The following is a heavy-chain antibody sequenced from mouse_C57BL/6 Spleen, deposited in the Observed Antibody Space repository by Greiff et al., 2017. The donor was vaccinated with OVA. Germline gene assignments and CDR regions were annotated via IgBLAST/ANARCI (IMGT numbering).Heavy chain of an antibody. D-gene: IGHD3-3*01. CDR1: GYSITSGYY. V-gene: IGHV3-6*01. Sequence: EESGPGLVKPSQSLSLTCSVTGYSITSGYYWNWIRQFPGNKLEWMGYISYDGSNNYNPSLKNRISITRDTSKNQFFLKLNSVTTEDTATYYCARGGTPDYWGQGTTLTVSS. CDR3: ARGGTPDY. CDR2: ISYDGSN. J-gene: IGHJ2*01.